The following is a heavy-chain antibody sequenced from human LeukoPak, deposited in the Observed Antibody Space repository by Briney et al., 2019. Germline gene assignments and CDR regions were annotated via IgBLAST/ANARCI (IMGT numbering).Heavy chain of an antibody. CDR1: GFTFSDYY. Sequence: GGSLRLSCAASGFTFSDYYMSWIRQAPGKRLEWVSYISSSSSYTNYADSVKGRFTISRDNAKNSLYLQMNSLRAEDTAVYYCARTGSGIQLWFPEVDYWGQGTLVTVSS. CDR3: ARTGSGIQLWFPEVDY. D-gene: IGHD5-18*01. CDR2: ISSSSSYT. J-gene: IGHJ4*02. V-gene: IGHV3-11*06.